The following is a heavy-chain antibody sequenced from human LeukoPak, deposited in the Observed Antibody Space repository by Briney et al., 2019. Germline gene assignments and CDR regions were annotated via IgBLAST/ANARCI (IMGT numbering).Heavy chain of an antibody. CDR3: AKVSESMSTTSFDY. V-gene: IGHV3-23*01. J-gene: IGHJ4*02. D-gene: IGHD5-24*01. CDR1: GFTFSSYA. Sequence: GGSLRLSCAASGFTFSSYAMSWVRQAPGKGLEWVSAISGSSGGTYYTDSVKGRFIISRDNSKNTLYLQMNSLRAEYTAVYYCAKVSESMSTTSFDYWGQGVLVTVSS. CDR2: ISGSSGGT.